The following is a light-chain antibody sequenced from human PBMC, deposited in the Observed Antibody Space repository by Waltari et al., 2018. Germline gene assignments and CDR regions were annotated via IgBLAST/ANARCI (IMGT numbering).Light chain of an antibody. V-gene: IGKV4-1*01. Sequence: DIVMTQSPDSLAVSLGEGATISCTSNQSVLYSPDNKNYLAWYQQKPGQPPKLLIYWASTRESGVPDRFSGSGSETDFTLTISSLQAEDVAVYYCQEYFSAPYTFGQGTKLEI. J-gene: IGKJ2*01. CDR1: QSVLYSPDNKNY. CDR3: QEYFSAPYT. CDR2: WAS.